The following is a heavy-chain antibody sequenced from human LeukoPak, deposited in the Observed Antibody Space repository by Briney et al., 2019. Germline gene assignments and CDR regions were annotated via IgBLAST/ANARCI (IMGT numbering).Heavy chain of an antibody. CDR3: ARSDSSGFKNDY. J-gene: IGHJ4*02. V-gene: IGHV1-2*02. CDR1: GYTFTGYY. CDR2: INPNSGGT. Sequence: GASVKVSCKASGYTFTGYYMHWVRQAPGQRLEWMGWINPNSGGTNYAQKFQGRVTMTRDTSISTAYMELSRLRSDDTAVYYCARSDSSGFKNDYWGQGTLVTVSS. D-gene: IGHD3-22*01.